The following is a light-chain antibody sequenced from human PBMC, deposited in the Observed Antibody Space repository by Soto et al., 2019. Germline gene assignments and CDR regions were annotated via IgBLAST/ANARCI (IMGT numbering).Light chain of an antibody. Sequence: QSVLTQPASVSGAPGQSISISLTGTSRDVGGYNYVSWYQQHPGKAPKFIIYDVRNRPSGVSNRFSGSKSGNTASLTISGLQAEDEADYYCSSYTSSSTLVFGTGTKVTVL. CDR3: SSYTSSSTLV. CDR1: SRDVGGYNY. V-gene: IGLV2-14*01. J-gene: IGLJ1*01. CDR2: DVR.